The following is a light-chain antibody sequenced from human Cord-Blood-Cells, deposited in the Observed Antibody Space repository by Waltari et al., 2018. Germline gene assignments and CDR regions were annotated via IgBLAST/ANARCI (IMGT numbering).Light chain of an antibody. V-gene: IGKV4-1*01. J-gene: IGKJ3*01. CDR1: QSVLYSSNNKNY. Sequence: DIVMTQSPDSLAVSLGDRAPINCKSSQSVLYSSNNKNYLAWYQQKPGQPPKLLIYWASTRESGVPDRFSGSGSGTDFTLTISSLQAEDVAVYYCQQYYSTPITFGPGTKVDIK. CDR3: QQYYSTPIT. CDR2: WAS.